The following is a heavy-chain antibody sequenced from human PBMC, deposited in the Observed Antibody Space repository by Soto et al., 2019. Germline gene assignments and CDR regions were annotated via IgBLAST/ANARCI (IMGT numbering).Heavy chain of an antibody. D-gene: IGHD2-15*01. CDR1: GYTFTSYY. J-gene: IGHJ4*02. CDR3: ARDRVPYCSGGSCYQGADY. Sequence: ASVKVSCKASGYTFTSYYMHWVRQAPGQGLEWMGIINPSGGSTSYAQKFQGRVTMTRDTSTSTVYMELSSLRSDDTAVYYCARDRVPYCSGGSCYQGADYWGQGTLVTVSS. V-gene: IGHV1-46*01. CDR2: INPSGGST.